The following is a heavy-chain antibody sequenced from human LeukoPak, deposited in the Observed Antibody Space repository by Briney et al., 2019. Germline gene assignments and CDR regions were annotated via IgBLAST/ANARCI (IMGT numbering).Heavy chain of an antibody. CDR1: GGSINAYY. J-gene: IGHJ6*03. D-gene: IGHD2-2*01. CDR2: ISYSGST. V-gene: IGHV4-59*12. CDR3: ARCVPAAMGGDYYYYMDV. Sequence: SETLSLTCTVSGGSINAYYWSWIRQPPGKGLESIGYISYSGSTTYNPSLKSRVTISVDTSKNQFSLKLSSVTAADTAVYYCARCVPAAMGGDYYYYMDVWGKGTTVTVSS.